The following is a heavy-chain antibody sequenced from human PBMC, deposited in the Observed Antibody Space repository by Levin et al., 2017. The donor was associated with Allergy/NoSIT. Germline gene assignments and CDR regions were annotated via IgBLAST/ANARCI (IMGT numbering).Heavy chain of an antibody. CDR3: ARYTSRYDGFDV. V-gene: IGHV3-33*03. D-gene: IGHD6-25*01. CDR2: VWFDGSKT. CDR1: GFTFSSYG. Sequence: GGSLRLSCAASGFTFSSYGMHWDRQAPGKGLEWVAVVWFDGSKTYYPDSVKGRFAISRDNSNNMVYLQMNSLRVEDTALYYCARYTSRYDGFDVWGQGTMVTVSS. J-gene: IGHJ3*01.